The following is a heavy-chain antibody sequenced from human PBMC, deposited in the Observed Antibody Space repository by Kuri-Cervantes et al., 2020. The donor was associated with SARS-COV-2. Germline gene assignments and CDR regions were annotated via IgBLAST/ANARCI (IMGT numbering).Heavy chain of an antibody. D-gene: IGHD5-12*01. CDR3: AREGIGGYDYDAFDI. Sequence: GGSLRLSCAASGFTFSNYGMHWVRQAPGKGLEWVAFIRYDGSNKYYADSVKGRFTISRDNSKNTLYLQMNSLRAEGTAVYYCAREGIGGYDYDAFDIWGQGTMVTVSS. J-gene: IGHJ3*02. V-gene: IGHV3-30*02. CDR1: GFTFSNYG. CDR2: IRYDGSNK.